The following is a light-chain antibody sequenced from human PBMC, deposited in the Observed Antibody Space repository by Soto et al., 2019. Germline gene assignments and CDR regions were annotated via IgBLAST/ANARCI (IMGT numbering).Light chain of an antibody. Sequence: EIVLTQSPATLPLSPGERATLSCRASQSVSSYLAWYQQKPGQAPRLLIYDASNRATGIPPRFSGSGSGTDFTLTISSLEPEDLAVYYCQQRSNWLITFGHETRLDIK. J-gene: IGKJ5*01. CDR2: DAS. V-gene: IGKV3-11*01. CDR1: QSVSSY. CDR3: QQRSNWLIT.